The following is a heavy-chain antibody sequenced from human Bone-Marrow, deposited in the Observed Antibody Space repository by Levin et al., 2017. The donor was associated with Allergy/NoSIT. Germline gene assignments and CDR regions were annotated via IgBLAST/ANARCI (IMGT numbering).Heavy chain of an antibody. CDR3: ASFYGSGSHVDS. D-gene: IGHD3-10*01. Sequence: NASETLSLTCTVSGSSVRSSSHYWGWIRQSPGKGLQWIGSVYYSGMTYYNPSLESRVTISVDIMENQFSLKLTSVTAADTAVYSCASFYGSGSHVDSWGQGTLVTVSS. CDR1: GSSVRSSSHY. V-gene: IGHV4-39*01. CDR2: VYYSGMT. J-gene: IGHJ4*02.